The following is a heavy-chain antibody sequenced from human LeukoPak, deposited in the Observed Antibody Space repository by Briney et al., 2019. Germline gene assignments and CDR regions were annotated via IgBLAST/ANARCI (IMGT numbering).Heavy chain of an antibody. Sequence: SGTLSLTCAVSGASISSSKWWSWVRQPPGKGLERIGEIYHGGSTNFNPSLKSRVTMSVDKSKNQFSLNLSSVTAADTAVYYCARGEDHGSGTVHFDYWGQGTLVTVSS. CDR3: ARGEDHGSGTVHFDY. V-gene: IGHV4-4*02. CDR2: IYHGGST. J-gene: IGHJ4*02. D-gene: IGHD3-10*01. CDR1: GASISSSKW.